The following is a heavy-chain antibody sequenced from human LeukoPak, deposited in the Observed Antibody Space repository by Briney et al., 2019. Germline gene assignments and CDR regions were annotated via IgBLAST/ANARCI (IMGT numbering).Heavy chain of an antibody. CDR2: IIPILGIA. D-gene: IGHD6-13*01. V-gene: IGHV1-69*04. CDR3: ARGIAAAAPAGP. J-gene: IGHJ5*02. Sequence: GASVKVSCKASGGTFSSYAISWVRQAPGQGLEWMGRIIPILGIANYAQKFQGRVTITAGKSTSTAYMELSSLRSEDTAVYYCARGIAAAAPAGPWGQGTLVTVSS. CDR1: GGTFSSYA.